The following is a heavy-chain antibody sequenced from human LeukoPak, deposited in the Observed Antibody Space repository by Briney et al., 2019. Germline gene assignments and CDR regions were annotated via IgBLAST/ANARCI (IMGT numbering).Heavy chain of an antibody. CDR1: GFTFSSYA. CDR2: ISSNGGST. Sequence: GGSLRLSCAASGFTFSSYAMHWVRQAPGKGLEYVSAISSNGGSTYYANSVKGRFTISRDNSKNTLYLQMGSLRAEDMAVYYCARDSNYDFWSGYSCFDYWGQGTLVTVSS. CDR3: ARDSNYDFWSGYSCFDY. J-gene: IGHJ4*02. D-gene: IGHD3-3*01. V-gene: IGHV3-64*01.